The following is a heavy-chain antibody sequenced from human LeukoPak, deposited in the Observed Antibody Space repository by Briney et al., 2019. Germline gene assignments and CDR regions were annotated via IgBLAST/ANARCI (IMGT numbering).Heavy chain of an antibody. Sequence: GGSLRLSCAASGFTFSSYWMSWVRQAPGKGLEWVANIKQDGSEKYYVDSVKGRFTISRDNAKNSLYLQMNSLRAEDTAVYYCARERWLQLGLFDYWGQGTLVTVSS. V-gene: IGHV3-7*01. D-gene: IGHD5-24*01. CDR3: ARERWLQLGLFDY. CDR2: IKQDGSEK. J-gene: IGHJ4*02. CDR1: GFTFSSYW.